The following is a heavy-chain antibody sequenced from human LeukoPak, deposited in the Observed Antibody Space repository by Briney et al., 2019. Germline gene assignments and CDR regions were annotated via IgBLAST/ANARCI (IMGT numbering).Heavy chain of an antibody. CDR3: ARGGPTYYDFWSGPNGYYYYMDV. J-gene: IGHJ6*03. CDR2: INHSGST. CDR1: GGSFSGYY. V-gene: IGHV4-34*01. D-gene: IGHD3-3*01. Sequence: PSETLSLTCAVYGGSFSGYYWSWIRQPPGKGLEWIGEINHSGSTNYNPSLKSRVTISVDTSKNQFSLKLSSVTAADTAVYYCARGGPTYYDFWSGPNGYYYYMDVWGKGTTVTVSS.